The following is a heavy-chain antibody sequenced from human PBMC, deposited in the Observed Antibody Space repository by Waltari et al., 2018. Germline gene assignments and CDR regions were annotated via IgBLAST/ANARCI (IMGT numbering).Heavy chain of an antibody. CDR3: ARDPHYSNFDY. V-gene: IGHV3-7*01. Sequence: EVQLVESGRDLVQPGGSLRLSCAASGFTFSTYWMTWVRQAPGKGLEWLANIKEDGSEKNYVDSVKGRFTISRDNAKNSLYLQMNSLRAEDTAVYYCARDPHYSNFDYWGQGTLVTVSS. CDR1: GFTFSTYW. D-gene: IGHD4-4*01. J-gene: IGHJ4*02. CDR2: IKEDGSEK.